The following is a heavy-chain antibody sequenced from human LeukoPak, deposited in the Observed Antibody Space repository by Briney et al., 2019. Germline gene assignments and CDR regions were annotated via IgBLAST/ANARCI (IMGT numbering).Heavy chain of an antibody. D-gene: IGHD3-10*01. CDR2: IYWDDDK. J-gene: IGHJ5*02. CDR3: AHNRGSGSYPNNWFDP. V-gene: IGHV2-5*02. CDR1: GFSLSTSGVG. Sequence: SGPTLVKPTQTLTLICTFSGFSLSTSGVGVGWIRQPPGKALEWLALIYWDDDKRYSPSLKSRLTITKDTSKNQVVLTTTNMDPVDTATYYCAHNRGSGSYPNNWFDPWGQGILVTVSS.